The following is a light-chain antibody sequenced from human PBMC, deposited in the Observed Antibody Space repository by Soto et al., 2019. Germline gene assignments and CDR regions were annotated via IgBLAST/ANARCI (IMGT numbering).Light chain of an antibody. V-gene: IGKV1-27*01. CDR3: QKYNGALWT. Sequence: DIQMTQSPSSLSASVGDRVTITCRASRGISNYLAWYQQKPGKVPKLLIYAASTLQSGVPSRFSGSGSGTDFTLTISSLQPEDVATYYCQKYNGALWTFGQGTKVEIK. CDR1: RGISNY. J-gene: IGKJ1*01. CDR2: AAS.